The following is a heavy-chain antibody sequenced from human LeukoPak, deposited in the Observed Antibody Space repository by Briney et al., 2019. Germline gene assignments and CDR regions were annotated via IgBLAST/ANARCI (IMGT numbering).Heavy chain of an antibody. CDR2: INGDGSST. D-gene: IGHD1-26*01. J-gene: IGHJ4*02. CDR3: ASGWASFDC. CDR1: GFTFSSYW. Sequence: PGGSLRLSCAASGFTFSSYWMHWARQAPGKGLVWVSRINGDGSSTNYADSVKGRFTISRDNAKNTLYLQMNSLRAEDTAVYYCASGWASFDCWGEGTLVTVSS. V-gene: IGHV3-74*01.